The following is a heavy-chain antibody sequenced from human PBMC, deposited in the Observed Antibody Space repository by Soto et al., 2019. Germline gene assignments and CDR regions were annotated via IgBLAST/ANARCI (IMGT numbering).Heavy chain of an antibody. Sequence: EVHLVESGGGLVQPGGSLRLSCAASGFTFSSYWMHWARQTPGQGPLWVFSISGDGSIITHADSVKGRFTVSRDNAKNTLYLQMNSLRVEDTSVYYFVREDFTGGLCKRFDSWGQGTPVTVSS. CDR2: ISGDGSII. CDR1: GFTFSSYW. V-gene: IGHV3-74*01. J-gene: IGHJ4*02. CDR3: VREDFTGGLCKRFDS. D-gene: IGHD2-8*02.